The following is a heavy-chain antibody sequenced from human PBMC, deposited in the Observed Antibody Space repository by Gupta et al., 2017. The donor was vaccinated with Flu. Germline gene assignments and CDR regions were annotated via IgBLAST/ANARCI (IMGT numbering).Heavy chain of an antibody. V-gene: IGHV3-73*02. CDR3: ALEGAGFSY. Sequence: ELQLVESGGALVQPGGSLTLSCATSGFTFSASALHWFRQPSGEGLEWVGRIRTKGRNFATAYAASVTGRFSISRDDSKNTTSLRLSSLKPEDTAIYYCALEGAGFSYWGQGTLVTVAS. J-gene: IGHJ4*02. D-gene: IGHD6-19*01. CDR2: IRTKGRNFAT. CDR1: GFTFSASA.